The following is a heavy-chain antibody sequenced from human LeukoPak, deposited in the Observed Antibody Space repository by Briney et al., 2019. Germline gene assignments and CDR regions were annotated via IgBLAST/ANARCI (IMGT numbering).Heavy chain of an antibody. CDR2: IIPIFGTA. D-gene: IGHD5-18*01. CDR3: AKSNGYGLIDI. CDR1: GGTFSSYA. J-gene: IGHJ3*02. Sequence: APVKVSCKASGGTFSSYAISWVRQAPGQGLEWMGGIIPIFGTANYAQKFQGRVTITADESTSTAYMELSSLRSEDTAVYYCAKSNGYGLIDIWGQGTMVTVSS. V-gene: IGHV1-69*13.